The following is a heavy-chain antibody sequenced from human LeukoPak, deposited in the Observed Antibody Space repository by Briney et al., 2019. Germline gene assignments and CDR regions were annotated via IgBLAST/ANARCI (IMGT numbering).Heavy chain of an antibody. J-gene: IGHJ3*02. V-gene: IGHV3-21*01. CDR3: ARELPYYYGSGSYSDAFDI. CDR1: GFTFSSYS. D-gene: IGHD3-10*01. Sequence: GGSLRLSCAASGFTFSSYSMNWVRQAPGKGLEWVSSISSSSSYIYYADSVKGRFTISRDNAKNSLYLQMNSLRAEDTAVYYCARELPYYYGSGSYSDAFDIWGQGTMVTVSS. CDR2: ISSSSSYI.